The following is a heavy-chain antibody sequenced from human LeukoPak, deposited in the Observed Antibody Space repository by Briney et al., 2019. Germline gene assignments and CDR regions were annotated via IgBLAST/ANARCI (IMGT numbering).Heavy chain of an antibody. CDR3: ARGSHSRGRYCSSTSCYAGVNWFDP. J-gene: IGHJ5*02. Sequence: PSETLSLTCAVYGGSFSGYYWSWIRQPPGKGLEWIGGINHSGSTNYNPSLKSRVTISVDTSKNQFSLKLSSVTAADTAVYYCARGSHSRGRYCSSTSCYAGVNWFDPWGQGTLVTVSS. CDR1: GGSFSGYY. V-gene: IGHV4-34*01. D-gene: IGHD2-2*01. CDR2: INHSGST.